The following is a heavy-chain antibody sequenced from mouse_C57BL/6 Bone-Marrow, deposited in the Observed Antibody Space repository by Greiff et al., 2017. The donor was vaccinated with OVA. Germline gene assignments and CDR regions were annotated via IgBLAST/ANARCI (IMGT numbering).Heavy chain of an antibody. V-gene: IGHV5-6*01. J-gene: IGHJ4*01. Sequence: VQLQQSGGDLVKPGGSLKLSCAASGFTFSSYGMSWVRQTPDKRLEWVATISSGGSYTYYPDSVKGRFTISRDNAKNTLYLQMSSLKSEDTAMYYCARKRAMDYWGQGTSVTVSS. CDR1: GFTFSSYG. CDR2: ISSGGSYT. CDR3: ARKRAMDY.